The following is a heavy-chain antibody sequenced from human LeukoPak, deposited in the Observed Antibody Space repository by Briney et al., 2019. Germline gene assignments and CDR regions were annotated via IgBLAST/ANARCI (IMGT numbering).Heavy chain of an antibody. CDR3: ARRTSGYYYDSSGPHTFDY. D-gene: IGHD3-22*01. CDR1: GYSFTSYW. V-gene: IGHV5-51*01. Sequence: GESLKISCKGSGYSFTSYWIGWVRQMPGKGLDWMGVIYLGHSDTRYSPSFQGQVTISADKSISTAYLQWSSLKASDTAMYYCARRTSGYYYDSSGPHTFDYWGQGTLVTVSS. CDR2: IYLGHSDT. J-gene: IGHJ4*02.